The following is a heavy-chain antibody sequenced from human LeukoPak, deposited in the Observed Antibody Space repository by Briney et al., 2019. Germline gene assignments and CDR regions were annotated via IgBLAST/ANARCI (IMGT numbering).Heavy chain of an antibody. D-gene: IGHD6-6*01. J-gene: IGHJ4*02. Sequence: GGSLRLSCAASGFTFSNAWMSWVRQAPGKGLEWVANIKQDGSQKSYVDSVKGRFTISRDNANNLLYLQMNSLRAEDTAVYYCARESFAARWDWGQGTLVTVSS. CDR3: ARESFAARWD. V-gene: IGHV3-7*01. CDR1: GFTFSNAW. CDR2: IKQDGSQK.